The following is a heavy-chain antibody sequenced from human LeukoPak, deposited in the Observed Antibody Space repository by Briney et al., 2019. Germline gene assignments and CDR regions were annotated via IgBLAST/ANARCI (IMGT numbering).Heavy chain of an antibody. Sequence: GGSLRLSCAASGFTFSSYAMSWVRQAPGKGLEWVSAISGSGGSTYYADSVKGRFAISRDNAKNSLSLQMNSLRAEDTAVYYCARNDYDFWSGYHYWGQGTLVTVSS. V-gene: IGHV3-23*01. CDR1: GFTFSSYA. CDR3: ARNDYDFWSGYHY. D-gene: IGHD3-3*01. CDR2: ISGSGGST. J-gene: IGHJ4*02.